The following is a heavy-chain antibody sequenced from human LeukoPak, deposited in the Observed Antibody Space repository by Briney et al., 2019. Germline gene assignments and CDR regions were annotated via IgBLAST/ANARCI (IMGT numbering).Heavy chain of an antibody. CDR2: IRYDGSNK. Sequence: GGSLRLSCAASGFTFSSYDMYWVRQAPGKGLEWVAFIRYDGSNKYYADSVKGRFTISRDNSKKTLYLQMHSLRVEDTAVYDCANREIGYYYMDVWGKGTTVTISS. J-gene: IGHJ6*03. CDR1: GFTFSSYD. CDR3: ANREIGYYYMDV. V-gene: IGHV3-30*02. D-gene: IGHD5-24*01.